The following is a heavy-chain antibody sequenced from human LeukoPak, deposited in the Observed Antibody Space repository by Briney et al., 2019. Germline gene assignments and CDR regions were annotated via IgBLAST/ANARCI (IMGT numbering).Heavy chain of an antibody. CDR3: ANGVPGTTLYFLH. Sequence: GGSLRLSCAASGFTFSSYGMHWVRQAPGKGLEWVSFIRYNGNNKYYADSVKGRFTISRDNSKNTLYLQMNSLRDADTAVYFCANGVPGTTLYFLHWGQGTLVTVSS. CDR1: GFTFSSYG. V-gene: IGHV3-30*02. D-gene: IGHD2/OR15-2a*01. J-gene: IGHJ1*01. CDR2: IRYNGNNK.